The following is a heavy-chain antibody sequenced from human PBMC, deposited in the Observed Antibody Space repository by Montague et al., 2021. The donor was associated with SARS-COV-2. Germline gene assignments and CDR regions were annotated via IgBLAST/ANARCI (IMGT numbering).Heavy chain of an antibody. Sequence: SETLSLTCTVSAGPISSSYWTWIRQPPGKGLEWIGYIYYSGSTSXKPSLKSRVTITVDTSKNQFSLKLSSVTAADTAVYYCSRSSGSYSTFDFWGQGTLVTVSS. CDR1: AGPISSSY. CDR3: SRSSGSYSTFDF. J-gene: IGHJ4*02. V-gene: IGHV4-59*08. D-gene: IGHD3-10*01. CDR2: IYYSGST.